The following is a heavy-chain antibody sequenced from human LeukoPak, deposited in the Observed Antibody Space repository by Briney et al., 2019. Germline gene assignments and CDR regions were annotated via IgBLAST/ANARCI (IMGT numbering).Heavy chain of an antibody. CDR2: INPSGGST. V-gene: IGHV1-46*01. CDR3: ARALWFGESPTSLFDY. Sequence: ASVKVSCKTSGYTFTDYYMHWVRQAPGQGLEWMGIINPSGGSTSYAQKFQGRVTMTRDTSTSTVYMELSSLRSEDTAVYYCARALWFGESPTSLFDYWGQGTLVTVSS. J-gene: IGHJ4*02. CDR1: GYTFTDYY. D-gene: IGHD3-10*01.